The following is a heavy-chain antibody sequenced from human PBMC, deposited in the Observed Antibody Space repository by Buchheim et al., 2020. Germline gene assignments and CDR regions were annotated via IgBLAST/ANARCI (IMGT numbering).Heavy chain of an antibody. D-gene: IGHD6-19*01. J-gene: IGHJ4*02. Sequence: QVQFVQSGTEVKKPGASVKVSCKASGYTFINSAIHWVRQAPGQRLEWMGWINPGNGDTKYSQRFQDRVTITRDTSATTAYLELSSLRSEDTAVYYCAARPGIAVAGLDFWGQGTL. CDR3: AARPGIAVAGLDF. V-gene: IGHV1-3*01. CDR2: INPGNGDT. CDR1: GYTFINSA.